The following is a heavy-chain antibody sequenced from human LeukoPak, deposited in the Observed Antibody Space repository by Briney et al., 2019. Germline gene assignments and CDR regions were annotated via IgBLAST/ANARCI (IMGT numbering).Heavy chain of an antibody. D-gene: IGHD2-15*01. Sequence: SETLSLTCAVYGVSFSGYYWSWIRQPPGKGLEWIGEINHNGSTNYNPSLKSRVTISVDTSKNQFSLKLSSVTAADTAVYYCARVEVVVVAANYYFDYWGQGTLVTVSS. CDR2: INHNGST. CDR1: GVSFSGYY. J-gene: IGHJ4*02. V-gene: IGHV4-34*01. CDR3: ARVEVVVVAANYYFDY.